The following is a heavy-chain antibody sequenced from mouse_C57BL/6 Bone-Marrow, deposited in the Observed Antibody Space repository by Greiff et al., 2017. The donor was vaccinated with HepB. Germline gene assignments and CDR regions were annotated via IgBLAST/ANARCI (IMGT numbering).Heavy chain of an antibody. CDR2: IEPANGNT. CDR3: AGGGGGGWGYFGG. J-gene: IGHJ1*01. D-gene: IGHD1-1*02. CDR1: GFNIKNTY. Sequence: EVQLQQSVAELVRPGASVKLSCTASGFNIKNTYMHWVKQRPEQGLEWIGRIEPANGNTKYAPKFQGKATITADTSSSTAYLQLSSLASEDTAIYYCAGGGGGGWGYFGGWGAGARVAGS. V-gene: IGHV14-3*01.